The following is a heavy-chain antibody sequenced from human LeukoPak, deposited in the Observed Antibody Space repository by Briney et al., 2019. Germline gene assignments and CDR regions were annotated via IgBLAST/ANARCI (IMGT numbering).Heavy chain of an antibody. Sequence: GASVKVSCKASGYTFTGYYMHWVGQAPGQGLEWMGWINPNSGGTNYAQKFQGRVTRTRDTSISTAYMELSRLRSDDTAVYYCARASTIYYDTRYYFDYWGQGTLVTVSS. CDR2: INPNSGGT. CDR3: ARASTIYYDTRYYFDY. CDR1: GYTFTGYY. V-gene: IGHV1-2*02. J-gene: IGHJ4*02. D-gene: IGHD3-22*01.